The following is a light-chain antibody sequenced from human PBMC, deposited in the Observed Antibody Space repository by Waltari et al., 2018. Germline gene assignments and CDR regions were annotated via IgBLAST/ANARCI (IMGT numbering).Light chain of an antibody. V-gene: IGKV3-15*01. Sequence: SCRASQTVRRNLAWYQQKPGQAPRLLIYGASTRVTGTPARFSGRGSGTEFTLTISSLQSEDLAVYYCQRYDDWPHRFTFGPGTKVDFK. CDR1: QTVRRN. J-gene: IGKJ3*01. CDR2: GAS. CDR3: QRYDDWPHRFT.